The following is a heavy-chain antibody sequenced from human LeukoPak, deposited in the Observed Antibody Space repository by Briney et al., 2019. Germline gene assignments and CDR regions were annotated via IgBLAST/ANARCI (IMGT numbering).Heavy chain of an antibody. J-gene: IGHJ3*02. CDR2: VSYDGSNK. Sequence: GGSLRLSCAASGFTFSSYAMHWVRQAQGKGLEWVAVVSYDGSNKYYADSVKGRFTISRDNSKNTLYLQMNSLRPEDTAVYYCARRTPYYYDSSGPLGGAFDIWGQGTMVTVSS. CDR1: GFTFSSYA. D-gene: IGHD3-22*01. V-gene: IGHV3-30-3*01. CDR3: ARRTPYYYDSSGPLGGAFDI.